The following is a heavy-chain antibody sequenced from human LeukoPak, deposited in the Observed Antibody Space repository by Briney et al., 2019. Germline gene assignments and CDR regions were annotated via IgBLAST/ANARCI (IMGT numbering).Heavy chain of an antibody. CDR2: ISVSGNT. J-gene: IGHJ4*02. Sequence: PGGSLRLSCAASGFTLSSYAMSWVRQGPGKGLEWVSAISVSGNTYHADSVKGRFTISRGSYKNTLYLQMNSLRAEDAAVYYCAKAPVTTCSGAYCYPFDYWGQGTLVTVSS. V-gene: IGHV3-23*01. CDR3: AKAPVTTCSGAYCYPFDY. CDR1: GFTLSSYA. D-gene: IGHD2-15*01.